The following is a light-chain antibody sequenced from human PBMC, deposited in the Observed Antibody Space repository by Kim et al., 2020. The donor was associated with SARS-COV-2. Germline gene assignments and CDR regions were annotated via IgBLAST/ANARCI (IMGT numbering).Light chain of an antibody. Sequence: DTQMTQSPSSLSASVGDRITITCRASQSINTFLNWYQQKPGTAPRLLIFSASSLQSGVPSRFSGSGSGTDFTLTISNLQPEDFATYYCQQSYSVRTFGQGTKVDIK. V-gene: IGKV1-39*01. J-gene: IGKJ1*01. CDR2: SAS. CDR3: QQSYSVRT. CDR1: QSINTF.